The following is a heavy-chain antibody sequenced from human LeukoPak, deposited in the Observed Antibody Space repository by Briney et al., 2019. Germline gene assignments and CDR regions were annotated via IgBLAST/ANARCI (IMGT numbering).Heavy chain of an antibody. CDR3: VKPYSSSWLDAFDI. V-gene: IGHV3-64D*06. CDR2: ISSNGGSI. CDR1: GFTFSSYA. D-gene: IGHD6-13*01. Sequence: PGGSLRLSCSASGFTFSSYAMHWVRQAPGKGLEYVSVISSNGGSIYYADSVKGRFTISRDNSKTTLYLQMSSLRAEDTAVYFCVKPYSSSWLDAFDIWGQGTMVTVSS. J-gene: IGHJ3*02.